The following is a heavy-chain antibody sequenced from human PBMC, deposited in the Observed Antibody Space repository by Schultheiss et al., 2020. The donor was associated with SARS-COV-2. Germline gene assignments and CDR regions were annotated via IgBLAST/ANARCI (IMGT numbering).Heavy chain of an antibody. J-gene: IGHJ4*02. D-gene: IGHD3-22*01. V-gene: IGHV3-30*18. Sequence: GESLKISCAASGFTFSSYGMHWVRQAPGKGLEWVAVISYDGSNKYYADSVKGRFTISRDNSKNTLYLQMNSLRAEDTAVYYCAKDTGVPAASGYLDSSGAPAYWGQGTLVTVSS. CDR1: GFTFSSYG. CDR2: ISYDGSNK. CDR3: AKDTGVPAASGYLDSSGAPAY.